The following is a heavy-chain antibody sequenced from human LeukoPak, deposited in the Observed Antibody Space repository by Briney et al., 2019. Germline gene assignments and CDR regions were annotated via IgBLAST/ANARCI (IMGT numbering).Heavy chain of an antibody. J-gene: IGHJ4*02. D-gene: IGHD2/OR15-2a*01. V-gene: IGHV3-74*01. CDR3: VSFYVTY. Sequence: GGSLRLSCAASGNYWMHWVRQAPGKGLVWVSHINSDGSWTSYADSVKGRFTISKDNAKNTVYLQMNSLGAEDTAVYYCVSFYVTYWGRGTLVTVSS. CDR1: GNYW. CDR2: INSDGSWT.